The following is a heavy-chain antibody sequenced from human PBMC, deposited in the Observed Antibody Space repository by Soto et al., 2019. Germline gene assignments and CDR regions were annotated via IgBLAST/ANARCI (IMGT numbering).Heavy chain of an antibody. J-gene: IGHJ5*02. D-gene: IGHD3-16*02. V-gene: IGHV1-3*05. Sequence: QVQLVQSGAEEKKPGASVKVXXXXXXXXXTNXAXXWXXXXXGQRLEWMGWINAGNGNTKYSQKFQGRVTITRDTSASTAYMELSSLRSEDTAVYYCXRGFPLWFDPWGQGTLVTVSS. CDR3: XRGFPLWFDP. CDR2: INAGNGNT. CDR1: XXXXTNXA.